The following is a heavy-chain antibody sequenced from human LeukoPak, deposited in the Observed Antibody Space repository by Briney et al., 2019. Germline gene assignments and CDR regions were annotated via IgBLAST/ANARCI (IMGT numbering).Heavy chain of an antibody. Sequence: ASVKVSCKASGYTFTSYDINWVRQATGQGLEWMGWMNPNSGNTGYAQKFQGRVTMTRNTSISTAYMELSSLRSEDTAVYYCARPSDGSSNWNDGALDYWAQGTLVTVSS. V-gene: IGHV1-8*01. J-gene: IGHJ4*02. CDR2: MNPNSGNT. D-gene: IGHD1-20*01. CDR1: GYTFTSYD. CDR3: ARPSDGSSNWNDGALDY.